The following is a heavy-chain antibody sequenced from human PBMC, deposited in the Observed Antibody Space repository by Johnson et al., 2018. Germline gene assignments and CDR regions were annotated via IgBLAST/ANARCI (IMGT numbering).Heavy chain of an antibody. CDR2: IWHDGTEK. Sequence: QVQLVESGGGVVQPGRSLRLSCVTSGFTFSSDGMPWVRQAPGKGLEWVAHIWHDGTEKDYAASVTGRFTISRDKAKKSLYLQMNSLTPENTAVYYCAKDPSHSSYFYYSDVWGHGTTVTVSS. J-gene: IGHJ6*03. V-gene: IGHV3-33*03. CDR1: GFTFSSDG. CDR3: AKDPSHSSYFYYSDV.